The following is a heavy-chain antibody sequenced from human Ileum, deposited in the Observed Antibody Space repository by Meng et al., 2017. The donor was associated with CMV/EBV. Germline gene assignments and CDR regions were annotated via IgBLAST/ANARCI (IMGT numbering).Heavy chain of an antibody. CDR1: GFTVSDNY. CDR2: IYGDATT. J-gene: IGHJ4*02. CDR3: ARGFYDSRGYTIY. D-gene: IGHD3-22*01. V-gene: IGHV3-53*01. Sequence: GGSLRLSCAASGFTVSDNYMSWARQAPGKGLEWVSLIYGDATTYYADSVKGRFSISRDNSKNTVSLQMNSLRAEDTAVYYCARGFYDSRGYTIYWGQGTLVTVSS.